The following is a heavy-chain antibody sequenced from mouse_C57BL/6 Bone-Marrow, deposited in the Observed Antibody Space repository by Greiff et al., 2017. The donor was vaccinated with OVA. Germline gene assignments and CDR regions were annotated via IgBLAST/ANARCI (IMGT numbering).Heavy chain of an antibody. CDR3: ARKGIYYGNYEGFAY. D-gene: IGHD2-1*01. Sequence: QVQLKESGPGLVQPSQSLSITCTVSGFSLTSYGVHWVRQSPGKGLEWLGVIWSGGSTDYNAAFISRLSISKDNSKSQVFFKMNSLQADDTAIYYCARKGIYYGNYEGFAYWGQGTLVTVSA. V-gene: IGHV2-2*01. J-gene: IGHJ3*01. CDR1: GFSLTSYG. CDR2: IWSGGST.